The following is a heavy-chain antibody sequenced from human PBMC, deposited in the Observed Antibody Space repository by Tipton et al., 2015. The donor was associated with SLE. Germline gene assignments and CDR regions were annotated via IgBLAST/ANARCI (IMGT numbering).Heavy chain of an antibody. Sequence: SLRLSCAASGFTFSTYRMNWVRQVPGKGLEWVAFIRYDESNTYYADSVKGRFTISRDNSKNTLYLEMNSLKPEDTAVYYCAKQCRSTTCNDLQKWGQGTLVTVSS. CDR3: AKQCRSTTCNDLQK. D-gene: IGHD2-2*01. J-gene: IGHJ4*02. V-gene: IGHV3-30*02. CDR2: IRYDESNT. CDR1: GFTFSTYR.